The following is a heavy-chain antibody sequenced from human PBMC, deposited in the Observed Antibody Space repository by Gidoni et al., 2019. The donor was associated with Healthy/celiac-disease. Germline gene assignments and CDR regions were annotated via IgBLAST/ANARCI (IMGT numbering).Heavy chain of an antibody. J-gene: IGHJ4*02. CDR1: GGTFSSYA. CDR3: ARGLYDSSGYYSG. Sequence: QVQLVQSGAEVKKPGSAVKVACEATGGTFSSYAISWGRQAPGQGLVWMGGIIPIFGTANYAQKFQGRVTITADESTSTAYMELSSLRSEDTAVYYCARGLYDSSGYYSGWGQGTLVTVSS. D-gene: IGHD3-22*01. V-gene: IGHV1-69*12. CDR2: IIPIFGTA.